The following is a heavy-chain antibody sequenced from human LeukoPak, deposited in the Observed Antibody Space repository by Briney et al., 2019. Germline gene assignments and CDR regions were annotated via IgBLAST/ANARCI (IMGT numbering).Heavy chain of an antibody. CDR3: ARAVRNYYDSSGINWYFDL. V-gene: IGHV3-20*04. J-gene: IGHJ2*01. Sequence: GGSLRLSCAASGFTFDDYGMSWVRQAPGKGLEWVSGINWNGGSTGYADSVKGRFTISRDNAKNSLYLQMNSLRAEDTTLYYCARAVRNYYDSSGINWYFDLWGRGTLVTVSS. CDR1: GFTFDDYG. CDR2: INWNGGST. D-gene: IGHD3-22*01.